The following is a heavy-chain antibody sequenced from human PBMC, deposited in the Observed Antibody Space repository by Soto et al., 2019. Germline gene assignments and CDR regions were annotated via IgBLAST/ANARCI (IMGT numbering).Heavy chain of an antibody. D-gene: IGHD6-13*01. CDR2: SSPSGSP. J-gene: IGHJ4*02. Sequence: QVHLQQWGAGLLKPSETLSLTCTVYGGSFGGYYWTWIRQPPAEGLEWIGESSPSGSPNYNPSLRSRVTVSVHTSRNHCALKLSSVTVSDTAVYYCARGGGAAPGTWGQGTLVTVSS. V-gene: IGHV4-34*01. CDR3: ARGGGAAPGT. CDR1: GGSFGGYY.